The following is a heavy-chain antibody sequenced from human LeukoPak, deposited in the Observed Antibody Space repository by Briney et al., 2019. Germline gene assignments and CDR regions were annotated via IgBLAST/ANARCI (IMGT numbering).Heavy chain of an antibody. D-gene: IGHD3-10*01. CDR2: INNSGST. Sequence: SETLSLTCAVYGGAFSGYYWSWIRHPPRQGLERIWEINNSGSTTYNPPPTSRVTISVDTSKNQFSLKLSSVTAADAAVYYCARMGSRITMVRGADPWGQGTLVTVSS. CDR1: GGAFSGYY. V-gene: IGHV4-34*01. CDR3: ARMGSRITMVRGADP. J-gene: IGHJ5*02.